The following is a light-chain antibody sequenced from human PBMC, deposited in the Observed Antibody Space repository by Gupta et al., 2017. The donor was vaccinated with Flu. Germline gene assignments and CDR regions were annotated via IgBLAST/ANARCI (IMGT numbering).Light chain of an antibody. CDR2: MAS. V-gene: IGKV1-39*01. J-gene: IGKJ4*01. CDR3: QQGYSTPLT. Sequence: TQMPQSPLPRPPSVGDRVTITCRASQSISTFLHWYQQRPGKSPKLLIYMASHLQGGVPSRFTGSGSGTDFTLTITSLQPEDFATYFCQQGYSTPLTFGGGTKVEIK. CDR1: QSISTF.